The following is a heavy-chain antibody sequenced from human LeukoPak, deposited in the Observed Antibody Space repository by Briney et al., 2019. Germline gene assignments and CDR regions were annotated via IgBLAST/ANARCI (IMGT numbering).Heavy chain of an antibody. CDR2: FDPEDGET. CDR3: AKELGYCSGGGCPFDY. Sequence: ASVKVSCKVSGYTLTELSMHWVRQAPGKGLEWMGGFDPEDGETIYAQKFQGRVTMTEDTSTDTAYMELSSLRSEDTAVYYCAKELGYCSGGGCPFDYWGQGTLVTVSS. CDR1: GYTLTELS. V-gene: IGHV1-24*01. D-gene: IGHD2-15*01. J-gene: IGHJ4*02.